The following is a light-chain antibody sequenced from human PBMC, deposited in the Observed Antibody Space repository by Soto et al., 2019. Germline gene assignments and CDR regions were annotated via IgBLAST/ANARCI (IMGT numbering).Light chain of an antibody. V-gene: IGKV3-20*01. CDR1: QSLSSNY. Sequence: EIVLTQSPGTLSLSPGERATLSCRASQSLSSNYLAWYQQKPGQAPRLLIYGASTRATGIPDRFSGSGSGTDFTLTISRLEPEDFAVYSCQHYGSSLFTFGPGTKVDI. CDR2: GAS. CDR3: QHYGSSLFT. J-gene: IGKJ3*01.